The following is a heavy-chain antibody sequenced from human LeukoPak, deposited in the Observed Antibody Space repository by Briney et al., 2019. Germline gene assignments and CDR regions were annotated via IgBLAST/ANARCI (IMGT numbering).Heavy chain of an antibody. CDR1: GFTFSSYA. CDR3: AQARRGCSNGVCYTYSFDY. Sequence: PGGSLRLSCAASGFTFSSYAMSWVRQAPGKGLEWVSGISDSGGSSYYADSVKGRFTISRDNSKNTLYLQMNSLRAEDTAVYYCAQARRGCSNGVCYTYSFDYLGQGTLVTVSS. CDR2: ISDSGGSS. V-gene: IGHV3-23*01. J-gene: IGHJ4*02. D-gene: IGHD2-8*01.